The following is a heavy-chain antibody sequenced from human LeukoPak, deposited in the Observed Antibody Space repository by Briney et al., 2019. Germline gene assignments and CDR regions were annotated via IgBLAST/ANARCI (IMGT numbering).Heavy chain of an antibody. D-gene: IGHD6-13*01. CDR2: IYYSGST. J-gene: IGHJ4*02. CDR1: GGSISSRSYY. CDR3: ARREQQLEFDY. V-gene: IGHV4-61*05. Sequence: SETLSLTCTVSGGSISSRSYYWGWIRQPPGKGLEWIGYIYYSGSTNYNPSLKSRVTISVDTSKNQFSLKLSSVSAADTAVYYCARREQQLEFDYWGQGTLVTVSS.